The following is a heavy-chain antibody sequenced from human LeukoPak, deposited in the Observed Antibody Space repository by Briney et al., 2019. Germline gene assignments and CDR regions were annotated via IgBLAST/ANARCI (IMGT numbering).Heavy chain of an antibody. D-gene: IGHD6-13*01. V-gene: IGHV5-51*01. J-gene: IGHJ5*02. CDR3: VRFALSSSLDH. CDR1: GYRLTSNW. Sequence: GESLKISCKISGYRLTSNWIGWVRQVPGKGLECMGLIYPGYSDAKHSPSFQGQVTFSVDASISTAYLQLSGLRASDTAIYYCVRFALSSSLDHWGQGTLVTVFS. CDR2: IYPGYSDA.